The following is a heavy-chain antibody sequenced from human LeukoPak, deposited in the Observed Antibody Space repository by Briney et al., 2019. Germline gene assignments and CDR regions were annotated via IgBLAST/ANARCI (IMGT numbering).Heavy chain of an antibody. CDR1: GFTFSSYA. CDR2: ISGSGGSA. D-gene: IGHD6-13*01. J-gene: IGHJ4*02. CDR3: AKRIAAAGFLFDY. V-gene: IGHV3-23*01. Sequence: PGGSLRLSCAASGFTFSSYAMSWVRQAPGKGLEWVSAISGSGGSAYYADSVKGRFTISRDNSKNTLYLQMNSLRAEDTAVYYCAKRIAAAGFLFDYWGQGTLVTVSS.